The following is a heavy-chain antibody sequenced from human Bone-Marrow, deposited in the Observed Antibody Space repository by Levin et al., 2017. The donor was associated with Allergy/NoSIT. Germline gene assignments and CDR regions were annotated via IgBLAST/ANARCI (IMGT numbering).Heavy chain of an antibody. Sequence: GGSLRLSCAASGLTFNNYWMSWVRQAPGKGLEWVANINQDGSEKYYVDSVKGRFTISRDNAKNSLHLQMNSLRAEDTASYYCARSYFGSRTSYGMDAWGRGTTVTVSS. CDR2: INQDGSEK. CDR3: ARSYFGSRTSYGMDA. CDR1: GLTFNNYW. D-gene: IGHD3-10*01. V-gene: IGHV3-7*01. J-gene: IGHJ6*02.